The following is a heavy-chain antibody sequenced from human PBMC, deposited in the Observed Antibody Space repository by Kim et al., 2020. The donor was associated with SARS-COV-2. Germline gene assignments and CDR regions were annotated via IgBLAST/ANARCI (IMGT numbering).Heavy chain of an antibody. CDR1: GGSFSGYY. CDR3: ARVPPAGAGHSRYDRFDY. V-gene: IGHV4-34*01. J-gene: IGHJ4*02. CDR2: INHSGST. D-gene: IGHD5-12*01. Sequence: SETLSLTCGVYGGSFSGYYWSWIRQPPGKGLEWIGEINHSGSTNYNPSLKSRVTISVDTSKNQFSLKLSSVTAADTAVYYCARVPPAGAGHSRYDRFDYWGQGTLVTVSS.